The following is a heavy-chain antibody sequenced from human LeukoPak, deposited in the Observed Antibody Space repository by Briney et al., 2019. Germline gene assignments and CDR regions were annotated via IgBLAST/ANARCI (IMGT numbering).Heavy chain of an antibody. CDR2: IRYDGSNK. V-gene: IGHV3-30*02. Sequence: GGSLRLSCAASGFTFSSYGMHWVRQAPGKGLEWVAFIRYDGSNKYYADSVKGRFTISRDNSRNTLFLQMSSLRVEDTAVYYCAKPHVMSVAAADTDWGQGTPVTVSS. J-gene: IGHJ4*02. D-gene: IGHD6-13*01. CDR1: GFTFSSYG. CDR3: AKPHVMSVAAADTD.